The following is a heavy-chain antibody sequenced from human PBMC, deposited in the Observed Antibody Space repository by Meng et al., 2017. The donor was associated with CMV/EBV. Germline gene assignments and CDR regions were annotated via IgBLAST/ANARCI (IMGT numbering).Heavy chain of an antibody. CDR2: INPNSGGT. V-gene: IGHV1-2*02. CDR1: GYTFTSYD. Sequence: ASVKVSCKASGYTFTSYDINWVRQAPGQGLEWMGWINPNSGGTNYAQKFQGRVTMTRDTSISTAYMELSRLRSDDTAVYYCARGIWFGEPGGMDVWGQGTTVTVSS. CDR3: ARGIWFGEPGGMDV. J-gene: IGHJ6*02. D-gene: IGHD3-10*01.